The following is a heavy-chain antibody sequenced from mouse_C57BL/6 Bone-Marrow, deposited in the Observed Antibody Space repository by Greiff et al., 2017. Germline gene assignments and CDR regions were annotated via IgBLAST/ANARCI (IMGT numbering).Heavy chain of an antibody. CDR3: AGSTVAPYYAMDG. CDR2: ILPGSGST. Sequence: LMKPGASVKLSCKATGYTFTGYWIEWVKQRPGHGLEWIGEILPGSGSTNYNEKFKGKATFTADTSSNTAYMQLSSLTAEDSAIYYCAGSTVAPYYAMDGWGQGTSVTVAS. D-gene: IGHD1-1*01. V-gene: IGHV1-9*01. J-gene: IGHJ4*01. CDR1: GYTFTGYW.